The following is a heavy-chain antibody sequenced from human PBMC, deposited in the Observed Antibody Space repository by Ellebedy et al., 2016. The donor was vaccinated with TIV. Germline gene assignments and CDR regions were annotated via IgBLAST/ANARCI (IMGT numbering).Heavy chain of an antibody. Sequence: AASVKVSCKASGGTFSSYAISWVRQAPGQGLEWMGGIIPIFGTANYAQKFQGRVTITADESTSTAYMELSSLRSEDTAVYYCAREKTSSGYYYKEGFDYWGQGTLVTVSS. CDR1: GGTFSSYA. V-gene: IGHV1-69*13. CDR2: IIPIFGTA. J-gene: IGHJ4*02. CDR3: AREKTSSGYYYKEGFDY. D-gene: IGHD3-22*01.